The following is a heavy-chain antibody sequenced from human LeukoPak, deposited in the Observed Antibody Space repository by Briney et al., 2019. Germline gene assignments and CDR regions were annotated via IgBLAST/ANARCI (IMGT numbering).Heavy chain of an antibody. V-gene: IGHV3-30*04. CDR3: ARDLLGDGYNSS. CDR2: ISYDGSNK. CDR1: GFTFSSYA. Sequence: GGSLRLSCAASGFTFSSYAMHWVRQAPGKRPEWVAVISYDGSNKYYADSVKGRFTISRDNSKNTLYLQMNSLRDEDTAVYYCARDLLGDGYNSSWGQGTLVTVSS. J-gene: IGHJ4*02. D-gene: IGHD5-24*01.